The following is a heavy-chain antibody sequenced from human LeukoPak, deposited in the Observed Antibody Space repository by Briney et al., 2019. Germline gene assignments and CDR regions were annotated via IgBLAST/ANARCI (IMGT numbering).Heavy chain of an antibody. CDR2: ISSSGSTI. V-gene: IGHV3-11*01. CDR1: GFTFSDYY. CDR3: AKDQPRYCSGGSCYFFDY. Sequence: GGSLRLSCAASGFTFSDYYMSWIRQAPGKGLEWVSYISSSGSTIYYADSVKGRFTISRDNAKNSLYLQMNSLRAEDTAVYYCAKDQPRYCSGGSCYFFDYWGQGTLVTVSS. J-gene: IGHJ4*02. D-gene: IGHD2-15*01.